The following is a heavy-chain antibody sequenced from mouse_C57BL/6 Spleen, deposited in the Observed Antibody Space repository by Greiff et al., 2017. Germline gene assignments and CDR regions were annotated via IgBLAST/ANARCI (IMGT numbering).Heavy chain of an antibody. Sequence: EVHLVESGGGLVKPGGSLKLSCAASGFTFSDYGMHWVRQAPEKGLEWVAYISSGSSTIYYADTVKGRCTISRDNAKNTLFLQLTSLRSEDTAMYYCARIYEGYFWFAYWGQGTLVTVSA. V-gene: IGHV5-17*01. CDR2: ISSGSSTI. CDR1: GFTFSDYG. J-gene: IGHJ3*01. D-gene: IGHD2-3*01. CDR3: ARIYEGYFWFAY.